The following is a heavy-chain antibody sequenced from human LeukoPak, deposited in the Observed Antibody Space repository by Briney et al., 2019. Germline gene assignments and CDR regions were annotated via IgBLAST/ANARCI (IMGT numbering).Heavy chain of an antibody. CDR3: ARTDILTGYYLDY. V-gene: IGHV4-38-2*02. CDR1: GYSISSGYY. J-gene: IGHJ4*02. Sequence: SETLSLTCTVSGYSISSGYYWGWIRQPPGKGLEWIGSIYHSGSTYYNPSLKSRVTISVDTSKNQFSLKLSSVTAADTAVYYCARTDILTGYYLDYWGQGTLVTVSS. CDR2: IYHSGST. D-gene: IGHD3-9*01.